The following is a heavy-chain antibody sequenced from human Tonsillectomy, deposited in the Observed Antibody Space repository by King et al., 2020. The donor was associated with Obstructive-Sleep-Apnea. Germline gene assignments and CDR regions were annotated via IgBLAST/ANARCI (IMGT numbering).Heavy chain of an antibody. Sequence: VQLVESGGGLVQPGGSLRLSCAASGFTFSNYAMTWVRQAPGKGLEWVSAISGSGGSTYYADSVKGRFTISRDNSKNTLYVQMKSLRAEDTAVYYCAKDQRSLWFGELFEYWGQGTLVTVSS. J-gene: IGHJ4*02. D-gene: IGHD3-10*01. CDR3: AKDQRSLWFGELFEY. V-gene: IGHV3-23*04. CDR1: GFTFSNYA. CDR2: ISGSGGST.